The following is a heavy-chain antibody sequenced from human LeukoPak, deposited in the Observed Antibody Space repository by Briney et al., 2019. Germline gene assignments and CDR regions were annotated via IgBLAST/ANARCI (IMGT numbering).Heavy chain of an antibody. J-gene: IGHJ4*02. CDR3: ARESDGIYYDSSGYYFDY. D-gene: IGHD3-22*01. Sequence: SETLSLTCTVSGGSISSGSYYWSWIRQPPGKGLEWIGEINHSGSTNYNPSLKSRVTISVDTSKNQFSLKLSSVTAADTAVYYCARESDGIYYDSSGYYFDYWGQGTLVTVSS. CDR2: INHSGST. V-gene: IGHV4-39*07. CDR1: GGSISSGSYY.